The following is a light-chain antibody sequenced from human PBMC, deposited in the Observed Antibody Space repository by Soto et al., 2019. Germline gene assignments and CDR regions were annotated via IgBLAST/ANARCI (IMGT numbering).Light chain of an antibody. CDR1: SSDIGSFNR. CDR2: EVS. V-gene: IGLV2-18*02. J-gene: IGLJ1*01. CDR3: SSYTITNTYV. Sequence: QSALTKPPSVSGSPGQSVAISCTGTSSDIGSFNRVSWYQQPPGTAPKLIISEVSNRPSGVPDRLSGSKSGNTASLTISGLQAEDEADYYCSSYTITNTYVFGTGTKVTVL.